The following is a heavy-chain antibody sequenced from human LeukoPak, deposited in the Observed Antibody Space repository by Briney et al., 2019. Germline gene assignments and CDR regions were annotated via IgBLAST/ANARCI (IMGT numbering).Heavy chain of an antibody. CDR2: MSGSGGST. J-gene: IGHJ4*02. CDR1: GFTFSSYA. Sequence: PGGSLRLSCAASGFTFSSYAMSWVRQAPGKGLEWVSTMSGSGGSTYYADSVKGRFTISRDNSKNTLYLQMNSLRAEDTAVYYCAKVTKGIAVAGYIDYWGQGTLVTVSS. V-gene: IGHV3-23*01. CDR3: AKVTKGIAVAGYIDY. D-gene: IGHD6-19*01.